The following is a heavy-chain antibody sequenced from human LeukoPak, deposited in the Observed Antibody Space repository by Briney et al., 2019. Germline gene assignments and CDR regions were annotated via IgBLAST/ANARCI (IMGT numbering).Heavy chain of an antibody. CDR2: ISAYNGNT. CDR1: GYTFTSYG. D-gene: IGHD3-3*01. Sequence: GASVKVSCKASGYTFTSYGISWVRQAPGQGLEWMGWISAYNGNTNYAQKLQGRVTMTTDTSTSTAYMELRSLRSDDTAVYYCARDAGTVPLGSPYDFWSYFDYWGQGTLVTVSS. V-gene: IGHV1-18*01. J-gene: IGHJ4*02. CDR3: ARDAGTVPLGSPYDFWSYFDY.